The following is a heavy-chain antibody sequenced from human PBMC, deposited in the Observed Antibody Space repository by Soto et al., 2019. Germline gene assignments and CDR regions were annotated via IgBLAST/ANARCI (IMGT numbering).Heavy chain of an antibody. CDR1: GGSISSYY. D-gene: IGHD5-12*01. J-gene: IGHJ3*02. CDR2: IYYSGST. CDR3: ARDQREKRWLQFYRPRAFDI. V-gene: IGHV4-59*01. Sequence: SETLSLTCTVSGGSISSYYWSWIRQPPGEGLEWIGYIYYSGSTNYNPSLKSRVTISVDTSKNQFSLKLSSVTAADTAVYYCARDQREKRWLQFYRPRAFDIWGQGTMVTVSS.